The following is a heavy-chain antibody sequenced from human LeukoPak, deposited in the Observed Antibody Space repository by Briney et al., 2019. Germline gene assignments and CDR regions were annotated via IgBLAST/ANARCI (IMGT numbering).Heavy chain of an antibody. Sequence: GGSLRLSCAASGFTFDDYGMSWVRQAPGKGLEWDSGINWNGGSTGYADSVKGRFTISRDNAKNSLYLQMNSLRAEDTALYYCARDRNAVKLLLYSFFDYWGQGTLVTVSS. CDR3: ARDRNAVKLLLYSFFDY. CDR1: GFTFDDYG. D-gene: IGHD2-15*01. V-gene: IGHV3-20*04. J-gene: IGHJ4*02. CDR2: INWNGGST.